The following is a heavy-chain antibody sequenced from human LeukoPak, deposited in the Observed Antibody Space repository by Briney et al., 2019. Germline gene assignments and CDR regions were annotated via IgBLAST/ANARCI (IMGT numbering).Heavy chain of an antibody. Sequence: QPGGSLRLSCTASGFTFGDYAMSWFRQAPGKGLEWVGFIRSKAYGGTTEYAASVKGRFTISRDDSKSIAYLQMNSLKTEDTAVYYCTRAVVDWNTLWDTFAPWGQGTLVTVSS. J-gene: IGHJ5*02. CDR3: TRAVVDWNTLWDTFAP. CDR1: GFTFGDYA. CDR2: IRSKAYGGTT. V-gene: IGHV3-49*03. D-gene: IGHD1/OR15-1a*01.